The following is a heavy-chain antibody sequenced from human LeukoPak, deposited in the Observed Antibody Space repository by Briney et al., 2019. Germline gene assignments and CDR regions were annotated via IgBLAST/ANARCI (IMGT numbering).Heavy chain of an antibody. CDR1: GFTFSRYW. CDR3: ASWDSR. Sequence: GGSLRLSCAASGFTFSRYWMSWVRQAPGKGLEWVAEIKEDGSEKYYVDSVKGRFTFSRDNAKNSLYLQMNSLRAEDTAVYYCASWDSRWGRGTLVTVSS. J-gene: IGHJ4*02. V-gene: IGHV3-7*01. CDR2: IKEDGSEK. D-gene: IGHD1-26*01.